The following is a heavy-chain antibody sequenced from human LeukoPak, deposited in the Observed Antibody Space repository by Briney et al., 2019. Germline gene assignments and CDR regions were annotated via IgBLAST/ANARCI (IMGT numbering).Heavy chain of an antibody. CDR3: VREARGYHYTYFDY. Sequence: AGSLRLSCTASGFTLGSHDMHWVRQTTGEGLEWVAAIASGFQTFYAGSVKGRFTVSREDAKNTLYLQMNSLRAGDTAVYYCVREARGYHYTYFDYWGQGTTVTVSS. V-gene: IGHV3-13*01. CDR1: GFTLGSHD. D-gene: IGHD5-18*01. CDR2: IASGFQT. J-gene: IGHJ4*03.